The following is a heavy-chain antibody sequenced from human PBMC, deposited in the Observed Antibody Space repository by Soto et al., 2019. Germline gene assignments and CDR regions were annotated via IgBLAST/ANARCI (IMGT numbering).Heavy chain of an antibody. CDR3: ARETSSSWYGNSFDP. CDR1: GYNFTNYW. D-gene: IGHD6-13*01. J-gene: IGHJ5*02. Sequence: GESLKISCKGSGYNFTNYWIGWVRLMPGKGLEWMGIIYPADSDTRYSPSFRDQVTISVDKSISTAYLQYNSLKASDTALYYCARETSSSWYGNSFDPWGQGTLVTVSS. V-gene: IGHV5-51*01. CDR2: IYPADSDT.